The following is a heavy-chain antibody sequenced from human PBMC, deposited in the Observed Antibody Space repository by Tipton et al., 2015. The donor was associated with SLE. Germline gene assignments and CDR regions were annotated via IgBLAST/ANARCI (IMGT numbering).Heavy chain of an antibody. J-gene: IGHJ4*02. Sequence: TLSLPCTVSGGSISSSSYYWGWIRQPPGKGLEWIGSIYYSGSTYYNPSLKSRVTISVDTSKNQFSLNLSSVTAADTAVYYCRVVSDVSFDYWGQGTLVTVSS. D-gene: IGHD3-3*01. CDR1: GGSISSSSYY. V-gene: IGHV4-39*03. CDR3: RVVSDVSFDY. CDR2: IYYSGST.